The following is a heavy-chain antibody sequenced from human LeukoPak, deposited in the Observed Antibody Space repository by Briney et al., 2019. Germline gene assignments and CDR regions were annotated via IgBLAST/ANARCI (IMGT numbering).Heavy chain of an antibody. Sequence: ASETLSLTCTVSGGSISSGGYYWSWIRQPPGKGLEWIGYIYYSGSTNYNPSLKSRVTISVDTSKNQFSLKLSSVTAADTAVYYCARVGSGYANDYWGQGTLVTVSS. CDR2: IYYSGST. V-gene: IGHV4-61*08. J-gene: IGHJ4*02. CDR3: ARVGSGYANDY. CDR1: GGSISSGGYY. D-gene: IGHD5-12*01.